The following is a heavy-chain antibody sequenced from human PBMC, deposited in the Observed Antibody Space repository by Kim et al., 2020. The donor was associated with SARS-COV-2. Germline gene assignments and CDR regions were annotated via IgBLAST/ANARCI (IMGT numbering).Heavy chain of an antibody. V-gene: IGHV4-59*13. J-gene: IGHJ6*02. D-gene: IGHD3-10*01. CDR2: IYYSGST. Sequence: SETLSLTCTVSGGSISSYYWSWIRQPPGKGLEWIGYIYYSGSTNYNPSLKSRVTISVDTSKNQFSLKLSSVTAADTAVYYCARGVRGDSSKYYYGMDVWGQGTTVTVSS. CDR1: GGSISSYY. CDR3: ARGVRGDSSKYYYGMDV.